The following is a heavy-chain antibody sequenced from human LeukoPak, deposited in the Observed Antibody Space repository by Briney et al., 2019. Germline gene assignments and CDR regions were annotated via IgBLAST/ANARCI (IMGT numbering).Heavy chain of an antibody. Sequence: GGSLRLSCAASGFTFSSYAMSWVRQAPGKGLEWVSAISGSGGSTYYADSVKGRFTISRDNSKNTLYLQMNSLRAEDTAVYYCAKDWRGSYRRNDYFDHWGQGTLVTVSS. CDR3: AKDWRGSYRRNDYFDH. J-gene: IGHJ4*02. V-gene: IGHV3-23*01. CDR2: ISGSGGST. CDR1: GFTFSSYA. D-gene: IGHD1-26*01.